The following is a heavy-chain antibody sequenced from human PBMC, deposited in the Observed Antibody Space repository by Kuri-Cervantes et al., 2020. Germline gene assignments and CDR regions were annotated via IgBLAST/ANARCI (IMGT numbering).Heavy chain of an antibody. Sequence: GESLKISCAASGFTFSNYAMSWVRQAPGKGLEWVSAISGSGDSTYYPDSVKGRFTISRDNSKNTLYLQMNSLRAEDTAVYYCAKDWTYYDTPALSDAFDIWGQGTMATVSS. CDR1: GFTFSNYA. V-gene: IGHV3-23*01. CDR2: ISGSGDST. J-gene: IGHJ3*02. CDR3: AKDWTYYDTPALSDAFDI. D-gene: IGHD3-22*01.